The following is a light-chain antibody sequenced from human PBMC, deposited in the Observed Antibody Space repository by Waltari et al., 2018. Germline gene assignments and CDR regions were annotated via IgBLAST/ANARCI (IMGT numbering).Light chain of an antibody. V-gene: IGLV2-14*03. CDR2: DVS. Sequence: QSALTQPASVSESPGHSITISCTGTSLDVGGYDFFSWYQQHPGKAPKLILYDVSERPSGISHRFSGSKSGNTASLTISGLQAEDEADYYCNSYTTSNTYIFGGGTKVTVL. J-gene: IGLJ2*01. CDR1: SLDVGGYDF. CDR3: NSYTTSNTYI.